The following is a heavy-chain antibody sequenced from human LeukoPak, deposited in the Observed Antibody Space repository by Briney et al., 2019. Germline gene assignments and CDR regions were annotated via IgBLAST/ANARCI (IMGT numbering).Heavy chain of an antibody. CDR2: ISLSGDKRGDNT. J-gene: IGHJ4*02. CDR1: GFTFKIYS. CDR3: VGTFTVFGVISTIA. Sequence: GGSLRLSCAAFGFTFKIYSMNWVRQAPGKGLEWVSSISLSGDKRGDNTFYAASVRGRFSISRDNSQNTVFLQMSSLRVDDTAAYYCVGTFTVFGVISTIAWGQGTLVSVSS. D-gene: IGHD3-3*01. V-gene: IGHV3-23*01.